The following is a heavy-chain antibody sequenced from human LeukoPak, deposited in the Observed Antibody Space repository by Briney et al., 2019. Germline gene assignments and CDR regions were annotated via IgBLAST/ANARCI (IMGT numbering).Heavy chain of an antibody. V-gene: IGHV3-7*01. Sequence: QPGGSLRLSCAVSGFTFRSYWMGWVRQTPGKGLEWVANITPDGSDKYYLVSVKGRFTISRDNAKNSLYLQMNSLSAEDTAIYYCARDPQGGAFDMWGQGTMVTVSP. CDR2: ITPDGSDK. CDR3: ARDPQGGAFDM. CDR1: GFTFRSYW. J-gene: IGHJ3*02. D-gene: IGHD3-16*01.